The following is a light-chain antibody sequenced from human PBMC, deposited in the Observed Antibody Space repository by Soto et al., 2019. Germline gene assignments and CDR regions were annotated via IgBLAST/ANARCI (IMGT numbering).Light chain of an antibody. V-gene: IGKV1-27*01. J-gene: IGKJ1*01. Sequence: DIQMTQSPSSLSASVGDTVTITFRASQGISNYLAWYQPKPGQVPNLLIYAASTLQSGVPSRFSGSGCGTDFTLTISSLRPEDVSTYSCQMYNNVPRTFGQGTKVEI. CDR3: QMYNNVPRT. CDR2: AAS. CDR1: QGISNY.